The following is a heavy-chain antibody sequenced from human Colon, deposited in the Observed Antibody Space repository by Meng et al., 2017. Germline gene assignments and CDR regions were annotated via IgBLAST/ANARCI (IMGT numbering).Heavy chain of an antibody. Sequence: QLPLQQWGPGLLKPSETLTLTCAINAWPFSGYYWSWIRQAPGKGLEWIGEINHSGDTHYNPSLKSRVSMSFDTSKKQFSLHLSSVTAADTAVYYCSSLLTLDYWGPGTLVTVSS. D-gene: IGHD2-15*01. J-gene: IGHJ4*02. CDR1: AWPFSGYY. CDR2: INHSGDT. CDR3: SSLLTLDY. V-gene: IGHV4-34*02.